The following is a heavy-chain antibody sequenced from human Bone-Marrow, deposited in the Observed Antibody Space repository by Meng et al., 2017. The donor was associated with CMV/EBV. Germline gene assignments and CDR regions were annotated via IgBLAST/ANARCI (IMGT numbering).Heavy chain of an antibody. CDR1: GYTFTSYG. V-gene: IGHV1-46*01. Sequence: ASVKVSCKASGYTFTSYGISWVRQAPGQGLEWMGWINPSGGSTSYAQKFQGRVTMTRDTSTSTVYMELSSLRSEDTAVYYCARDRMSSSWYDYWGQGTLVPVSS. J-gene: IGHJ4*02. D-gene: IGHD6-13*01. CDR3: ARDRMSSSWYDY. CDR2: INPSGGST.